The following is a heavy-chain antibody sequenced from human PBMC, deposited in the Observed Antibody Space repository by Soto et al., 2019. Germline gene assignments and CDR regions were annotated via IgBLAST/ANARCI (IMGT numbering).Heavy chain of an antibody. Sequence: SETLSLTCTVSGGSISSYYWSWIRQPAGKGLEWIGRIYTSGSTNYNPSLKSRVTMSVDTSKNQFSLKLSSVTAADTAVYYCARVRLYSSSWYAFDIWGQGTMVTVSS. CDR2: IYTSGST. D-gene: IGHD6-13*01. CDR3: ARVRLYSSSWYAFDI. CDR1: GGSISSYY. V-gene: IGHV4-4*07. J-gene: IGHJ3*02.